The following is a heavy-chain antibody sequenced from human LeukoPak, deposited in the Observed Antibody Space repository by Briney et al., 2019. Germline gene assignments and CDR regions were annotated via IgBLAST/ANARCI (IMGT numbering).Heavy chain of an antibody. CDR2: ISRSGATT. CDR3: ARIDPVGRT. CDR1: GSIVGEYG. D-gene: IGHD1-26*01. Sequence: GDSLRLSCSGSGSIVGEYGMSWVRQPPGKGLQWVSGISRSGATTGYADSVKGRFTISRDNAKNFVYLQMDRLRAEDTALYYCARIDPVGRTWGQGTLIIVSA. V-gene: IGHV3-20*04. J-gene: IGHJ4*02.